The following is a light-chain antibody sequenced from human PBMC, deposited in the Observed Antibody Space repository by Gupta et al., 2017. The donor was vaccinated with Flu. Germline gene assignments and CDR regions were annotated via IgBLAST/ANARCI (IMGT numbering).Light chain of an antibody. J-gene: IGKJ1*01. CDR3: QQYNNWPRT. Sequence: EIVMTQSPATLSVSPGERATLSCRASQRVTTNLVWYQQKPGQAPRLLIYGASTRATGIPARFSGSGSGTEFTLSISSLQSEDFALYYCQQYNNWPRTFGQGTKVEI. CDR1: QRVTTN. CDR2: GAS. V-gene: IGKV3-15*01.